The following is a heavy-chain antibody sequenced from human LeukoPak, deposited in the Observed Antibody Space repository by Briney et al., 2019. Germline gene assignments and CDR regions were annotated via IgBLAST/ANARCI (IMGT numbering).Heavy chain of an antibody. Sequence: GGSLRLSCAASGFTFSSYAMSWVRQAPGKGLEWVSAISGSGGSTYYADSVKGRFTIPRDNSKNTLYLQMNSLRAEDTAVYYCAGSSGYYSPLGYWGQGTLVTVSS. CDR1: GFTFSSYA. CDR2: ISGSGGST. D-gene: IGHD3-22*01. V-gene: IGHV3-23*01. CDR3: AGSSGYYSPLGY. J-gene: IGHJ4*02.